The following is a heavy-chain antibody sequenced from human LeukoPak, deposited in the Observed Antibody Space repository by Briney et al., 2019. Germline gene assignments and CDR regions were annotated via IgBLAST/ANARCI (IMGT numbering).Heavy chain of an antibody. CDR2: ISYDGNNK. J-gene: IGHJ4*02. CDR3: GRDQRGRTGSIMMAVLITGFDY. V-gene: IGHV3-30*14. CDR1: GFTFSNYV. Sequence: PTGGSLRLSCAASGFTFSNYVMHWVRQAPGKGLEWVALISYDGNNKDYADSVKGRFTISRDNSKNTLYLQMNSLRAEDTAVYYCGRDQRGRTGSIMMAVLITGFDYWGQGTLVTVSS. D-gene: IGHD3-22*01.